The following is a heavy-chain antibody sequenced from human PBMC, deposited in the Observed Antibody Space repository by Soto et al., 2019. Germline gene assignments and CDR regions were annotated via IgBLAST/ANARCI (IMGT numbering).Heavy chain of an antibody. CDR2: IYHGGSS. CDR3: ARGFYGMDV. CDR1: GGSITSGGYS. J-gene: IGHJ6*02. V-gene: IGHV4-30-2*06. Sequence: TLSLTCVVSGGSITSGGYSWHWIRQSPGKGLECIGYIYHGGSSFYNPSLKSRAIISIXXXXXXFXLXLXSVTAADTAVYYCARGFYGMDVWGHGTTVS.